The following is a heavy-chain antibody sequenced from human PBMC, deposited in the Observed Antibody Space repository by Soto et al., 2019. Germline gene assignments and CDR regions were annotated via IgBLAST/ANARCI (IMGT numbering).Heavy chain of an antibody. CDR3: SRCSRPYHYYIDV. J-gene: IGHJ6*03. D-gene: IGHD3-10*02. CDR2: IYPGDSDT. CDR1: GYSFTSYW. V-gene: IGHV5-51*01. Sequence: GESLKISCKGSGYSFTSYWIAWVRQMPGKGLEWMGIIYPGDSDTRYSPSFQGQVTISADKSISTAYLQWSSLKASDTAMYYCSRCSRPYHYYIDVCAKRTTVPVS.